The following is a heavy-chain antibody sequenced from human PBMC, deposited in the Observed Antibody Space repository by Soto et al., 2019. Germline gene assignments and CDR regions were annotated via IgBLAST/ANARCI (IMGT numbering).Heavy chain of an antibody. V-gene: IGHV4-31*03. D-gene: IGHD1-26*01. J-gene: IGHJ4*02. CDR2: IYYSGST. Sequence: SETLSLTCTVSGGSISSGGYYWSWIRQHPGKGLEWIGYIYYSGSTYYNPSLKSRVTISVDTSKNQFSLKLSSVTAADTAVYYCARGPYSGSYYIQSWGQGTLVTVSS. CDR1: GGSISSGGYY. CDR3: ARGPYSGSYYIQS.